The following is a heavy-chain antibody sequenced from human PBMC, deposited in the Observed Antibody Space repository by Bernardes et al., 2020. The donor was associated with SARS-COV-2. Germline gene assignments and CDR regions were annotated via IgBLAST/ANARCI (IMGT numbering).Heavy chain of an antibody. J-gene: IGHJ4*02. Sequence: ETLSLTCSVSGVSITSTTYYWGWFRQPPGRGLEWIGIIYYSGTTYYTPSLKSRVTISVDTSKNQFSLKLSSVTAADTAVYYCANSPRQIRGYNYAYYFDNWGQGTLVTVSS. CDR2: IYYSGTT. D-gene: IGHD5-18*01. CDR1: GVSITSTTYY. V-gene: IGHV4-39*01. CDR3: ANSPRQIRGYNYAYYFDN.